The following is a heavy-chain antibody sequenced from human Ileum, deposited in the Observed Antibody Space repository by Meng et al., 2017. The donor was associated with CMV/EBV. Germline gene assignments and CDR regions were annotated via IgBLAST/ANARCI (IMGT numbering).Heavy chain of an antibody. CDR1: TFTGYY. D-gene: IGHD2-2*01. CDR3: ARRGCSSTSCYGDNWVDP. J-gene: IGHJ5*02. V-gene: IGHV1-2*02. Sequence: TFTGYYMHWVRQAPGQGLEWMGWINPNSGGTNYAQKFQGRVTMTRDTSISTAYMELSRLRSDDTAVYYCARRGCSSTSCYGDNWVDPWGQGTLVTVSS. CDR2: INPNSGGT.